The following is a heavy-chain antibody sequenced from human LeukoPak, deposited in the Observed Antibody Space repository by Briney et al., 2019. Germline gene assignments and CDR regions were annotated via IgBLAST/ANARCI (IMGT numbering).Heavy chain of an antibody. Sequence: KTSETLSLTCTVSGGSISSYYWSWIWQPAGKGLEWIGRIYTSGSTNYNPSLKSRVTMSVDTSKNQFSLKLSSVTAADTAVYYCARQLTYYYGSGSYGDAFDIWGQGTMVTVSS. CDR2: IYTSGST. J-gene: IGHJ3*02. CDR3: ARQLTYYYGSGSYGDAFDI. D-gene: IGHD3-10*01. V-gene: IGHV4-4*07. CDR1: GGSISSYY.